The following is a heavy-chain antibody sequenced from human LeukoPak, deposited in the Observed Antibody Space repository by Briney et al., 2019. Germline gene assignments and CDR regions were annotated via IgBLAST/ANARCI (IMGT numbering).Heavy chain of an antibody. Sequence: SETLSLTCTVSGGSISSSSYYWGWIRQPPGKGLEWIGSIYYSGSTYYNPSLKSRVTISVDTSKNQFSLKLSSVTAADTAVYYCARAEEYYDFWSGYYRSSWFDLWGQGTLVTVSS. J-gene: IGHJ5*02. CDR1: GGSISSSSYY. V-gene: IGHV4-39*07. CDR3: ARAEEYYDFWSGYYRSSWFDL. CDR2: IYYSGST. D-gene: IGHD3-3*01.